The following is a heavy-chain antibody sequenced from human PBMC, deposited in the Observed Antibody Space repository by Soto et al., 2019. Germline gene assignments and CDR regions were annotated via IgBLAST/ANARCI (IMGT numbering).Heavy chain of an antibody. D-gene: IGHD3-3*01. CDR3: ARSKRFLEWLLTQNWFDP. J-gene: IGHJ5*02. Sequence: ASVKVSCKASGYTFTSYDINWVRQATGQGLEWMGWMKPNSGNTGYAQKFQGRVTMTRNTSISTAYMELSSLRSEDTAVYYCARSKRFLEWLLTQNWFDPWGQGTLVTVSS. V-gene: IGHV1-8*01. CDR1: GYTFTSYD. CDR2: MKPNSGNT.